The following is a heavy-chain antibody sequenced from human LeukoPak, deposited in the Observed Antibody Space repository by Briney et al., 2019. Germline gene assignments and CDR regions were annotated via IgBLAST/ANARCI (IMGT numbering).Heavy chain of an antibody. CDR1: GFSFSNYG. D-gene: IGHD6-6*01. V-gene: IGHV3-48*04. CDR3: ARGGAARPDY. Sequence: PGGSLRLSCAASGFSFSNYGMNWVRHAPGKGLEWVSYISSTSTTINYADSVRGRFTISRDNAKRSLYLQMNRLRVEDRAVYYCARGGAARPDYWGQGTLVTVSS. J-gene: IGHJ4*02. CDR2: ISSTSTTI.